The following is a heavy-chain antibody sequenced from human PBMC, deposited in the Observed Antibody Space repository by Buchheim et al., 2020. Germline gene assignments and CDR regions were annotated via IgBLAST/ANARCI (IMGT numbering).Heavy chain of an antibody. D-gene: IGHD3-3*01. CDR1: GGSISSGSYY. V-gene: IGHV4-61*02. CDR2: IYTSGST. Sequence: QVQLQESGPGLVKPSQTLSLTCTVSGGSISSGSYYWSWIRQPAGKGLEWIGRIYTSGSTNYNPSLKSRVTISVDTSKNQFSLKLSSVTAADTAVYYCARDADFWSGYYFYYHGIDVWGQGTT. J-gene: IGHJ6*02. CDR3: ARDADFWSGYYFYYHGIDV.